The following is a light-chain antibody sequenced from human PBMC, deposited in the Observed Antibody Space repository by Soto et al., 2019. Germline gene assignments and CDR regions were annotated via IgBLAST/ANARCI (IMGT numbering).Light chain of an antibody. Sequence: EIVVTQSPGTLSVSTGERATLSCRASQSVSSTVAWYQQKPGQAPRLLIHGASTRATGIPARFSGSGSGTEFTLPISSLQSEDFAVYYCQQYNNWPLTFGGGTKV. V-gene: IGKV3-15*01. CDR1: QSVSST. J-gene: IGKJ4*01. CDR2: GAS. CDR3: QQYNNWPLT.